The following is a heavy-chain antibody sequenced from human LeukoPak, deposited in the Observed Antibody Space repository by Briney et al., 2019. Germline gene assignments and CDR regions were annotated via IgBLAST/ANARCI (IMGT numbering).Heavy chain of an antibody. CDR3: ARRNYYGFIDY. Sequence: GGSLRLSCVASGFIFSSNWMSWVRQAPGKGLEWVANIKQDGSEKYYVDSVKGRFTISRDNAKNSLYLQMNSLRAEDTAVYYCARRNYYGFIDYWGQGTLVTVSS. J-gene: IGHJ4*02. D-gene: IGHD3-10*01. V-gene: IGHV3-7*01. CDR1: GFIFSSNW. CDR2: IKQDGSEK.